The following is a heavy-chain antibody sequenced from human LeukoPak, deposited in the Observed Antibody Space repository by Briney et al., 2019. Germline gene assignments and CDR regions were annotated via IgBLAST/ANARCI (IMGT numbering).Heavy chain of an antibody. CDR2: IKQDGSEK. V-gene: IGHV3-7*01. D-gene: IGHD6-25*01. CDR3: AREGFRSHSGYYYYDMDV. Sequence: GGSLRLSCAASGFTVSSNYMSWVRQAPGKGLEWVANIKQDGSEKYYVDSVKGRFTISRDNAKNSLSLQMNSLRAEDSAVYFCAREGFRSHSGYYYYDMDVWGQGTTVTVSS. J-gene: IGHJ6*02. CDR1: GFTVSSNY.